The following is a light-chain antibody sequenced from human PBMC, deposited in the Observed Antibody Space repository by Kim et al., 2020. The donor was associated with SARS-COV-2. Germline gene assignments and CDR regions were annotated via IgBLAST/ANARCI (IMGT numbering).Light chain of an antibody. CDR1: NIGSKS. CDR3: QVWDSSSDLGV. J-gene: IGLJ3*02. V-gene: IGLV3-21*04. CDR2: YDS. Sequence: SYELTQPPSVSVATGKTARITCGGNNIGSKSVHWYQQKPGQAPVLVIYYDSDRPSGLPERFSGSNSGNTATLTISRVEAGDEADYYCQVWDSSSDLGVFG.